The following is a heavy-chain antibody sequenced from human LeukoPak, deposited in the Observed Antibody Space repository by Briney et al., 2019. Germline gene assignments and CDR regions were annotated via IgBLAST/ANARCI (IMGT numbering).Heavy chain of an antibody. CDR1: GFIFSSYE. D-gene: IGHD6-13*01. CDR2: ISSGGSTI. V-gene: IGHV3-48*03. Sequence: GGSLRLSCAASGFIFSSYEMNWVRQAPGKGLEWVSYISSGGSTIYYADSVKGRFSISRDNSKNTLYLQMNSLRAEDTAVYYCARGDRSSWFNFDYWGQGTLVTVSS. CDR3: ARGDRSSWFNFDY. J-gene: IGHJ4*02.